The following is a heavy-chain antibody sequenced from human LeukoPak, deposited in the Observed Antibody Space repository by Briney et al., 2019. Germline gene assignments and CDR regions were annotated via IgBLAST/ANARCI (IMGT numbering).Heavy chain of an antibody. CDR1: GGTFSSYA. CDR3: ARTNHYDFWSGYYRYYFDY. Sequence: ASVKVSCKASGGTFSSYAISRVRQAPGQGLEWMGGIIPIFGTANYAQKFQGRVTITADESTSTAYMELSSLRSEDTAVYYCARTNHYDFWSGYYRYYFDYWGQGTLVTVSS. D-gene: IGHD3-3*01. V-gene: IGHV1-69*13. CDR2: IIPIFGTA. J-gene: IGHJ4*02.